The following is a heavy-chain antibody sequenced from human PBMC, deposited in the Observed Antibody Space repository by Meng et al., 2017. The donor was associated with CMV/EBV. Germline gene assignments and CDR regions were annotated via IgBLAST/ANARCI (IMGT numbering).Heavy chain of an antibody. V-gene: IGHV1-8*01. CDR3: ARGVIVGATGWFDP. Sequence: ASGYTFTSYDINWVRQATGQGLEWMGWMNPNSGNTGYAQKFQGRVTMTRNTSISTAYTELSSLRSEDTAVYYCARGVIVGATGWFDPWGQGTLVTVSS. D-gene: IGHD1-26*01. CDR2: MNPNSGNT. J-gene: IGHJ5*02. CDR1: GYTFTSYD.